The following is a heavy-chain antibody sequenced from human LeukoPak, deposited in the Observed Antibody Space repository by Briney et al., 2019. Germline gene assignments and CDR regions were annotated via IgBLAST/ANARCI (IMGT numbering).Heavy chain of an antibody. D-gene: IGHD3-3*01. CDR3: ARVPTLRFLEWLSVFDS. Sequence: GGSLRLSCAASGFTFSRYWMSWVRQAPGKGLEWVANIKQDGREKHYVDSVKGRFTISRDNAKTSLYLQMNSLRAEDTAVYHCARVPTLRFLEWLSVFDSWGQGTLVTVSS. J-gene: IGHJ4*02. V-gene: IGHV3-7*01. CDR2: IKQDGREK. CDR1: GFTFSRYW.